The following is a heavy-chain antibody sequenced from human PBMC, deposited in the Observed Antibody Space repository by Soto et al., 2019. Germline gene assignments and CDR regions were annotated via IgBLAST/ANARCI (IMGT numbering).Heavy chain of an antibody. CDR1: GYTFTKHY. CDR3: ARGSSSGSGGTGVLNV. D-gene: IGHD3-10*01. CDR2: INPGNARP. Sequence: QVQLAQSGAEVKKPGASVKVSCQASGYTFTKHYMHWVRQAPGQGLEWMGVINPGNARPRYAQKFQGRVTVTSDTSASTVCMEVTSLTSDDTAVYYCARGSSSGSGGTGVLNVWGQATMVTVSS. J-gene: IGHJ3*01. V-gene: IGHV1-46*01.